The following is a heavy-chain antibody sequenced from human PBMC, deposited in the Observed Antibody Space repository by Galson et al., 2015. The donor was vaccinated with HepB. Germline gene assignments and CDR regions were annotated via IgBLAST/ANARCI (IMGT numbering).Heavy chain of an antibody. CDR1: GFTFSSYG. CDR2: TSYDGSNK. CDR3: ANPLYCGGDCDVVDAFDI. D-gene: IGHD2-21*02. Sequence: SLRLSCAASGFTFSSYGMHWVRQAPGKGLEWVAVTSYDGSNKYYADSVKGRFTISRDNSKNTLYLQMNSLRAEDTAVYYCANPLYCGGDCDVVDAFDIWGQGTMVTVSS. J-gene: IGHJ3*02. V-gene: IGHV3-30*18.